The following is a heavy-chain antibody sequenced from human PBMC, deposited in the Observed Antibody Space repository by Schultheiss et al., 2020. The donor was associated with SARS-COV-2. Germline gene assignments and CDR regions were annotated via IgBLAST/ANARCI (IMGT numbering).Heavy chain of an antibody. CDR1: GFTFDDYA. Sequence: GESLKISCAASGFTFDDYAMHWVRQAPGKGLEWVSLISWDGGSTYYADSVKGRFTISRDNAKNSLYLQMNSLRAEDTALYYCAKRARSGSPGDAFDIWGQGTMVTVSS. J-gene: IGHJ3*02. CDR3: AKRARSGSPGDAFDI. D-gene: IGHD1-26*01. CDR2: ISWDGGST. V-gene: IGHV3-43D*03.